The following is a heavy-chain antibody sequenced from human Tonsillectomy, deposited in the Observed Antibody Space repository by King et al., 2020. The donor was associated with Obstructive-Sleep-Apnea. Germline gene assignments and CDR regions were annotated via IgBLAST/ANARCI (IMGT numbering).Heavy chain of an antibody. CDR1: GGSFSDYH. J-gene: IGHJ3*02. CDR3: ASAYFDLLSSLIDVFDT. Sequence: VQLQQWGAGLLKPSETLSLTCAVFGGSFSDYHWNWIRQPPGKGLEWMGEINHGGSTNYNPSLKSRVTMSVDTSKNQFSLKLSSVTAADTAVYYCASAYFDLLSSLIDVFDTWGPGTLVTVSS. D-gene: IGHD3-9*01. CDR2: INHGGST. V-gene: IGHV4-34*01.